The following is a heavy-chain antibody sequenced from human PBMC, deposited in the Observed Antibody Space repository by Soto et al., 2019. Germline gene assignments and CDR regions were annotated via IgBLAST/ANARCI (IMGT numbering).Heavy chain of an antibody. Sequence: PGGSLRLSCAASGFTFSTYAMSWVRQAPGKGLEFVSSYSGGGCSSYYVDSVKGRFTISRDNSMYTLSLQMNSLRAEDTAVYYCAKSPTVGQGSTSCFDYWGLGTLVTVSS. D-gene: IGHD2-2*01. J-gene: IGHJ4*02. CDR1: GFTFSTYA. V-gene: IGHV3-23*01. CDR2: YSGGGCSS. CDR3: AKSPTVGQGSTSCFDY.